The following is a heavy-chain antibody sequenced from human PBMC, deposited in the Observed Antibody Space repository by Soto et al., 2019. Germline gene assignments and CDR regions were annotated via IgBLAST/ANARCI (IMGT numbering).Heavy chain of an antibody. D-gene: IGHD6-19*01. CDR1: GFTFDDYA. J-gene: IGHJ4*02. V-gene: IGHV3-9*01. CDR3: AKDSRAVVGTIDY. Sequence: EVQLVESGGGLVQPGRSLRLSCAASGFTFDDYAMHWVRQAPGKGLEWVSGITWNSGSIGYVDSVKGRFTISRDNAKNSLYLQINSLRTEDTALYYCAKDSRAVVGTIDYWGQGSLVTVSS. CDR2: ITWNSGSI.